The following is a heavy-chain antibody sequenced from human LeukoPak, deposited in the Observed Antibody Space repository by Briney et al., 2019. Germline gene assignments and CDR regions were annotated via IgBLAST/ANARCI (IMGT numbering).Heavy chain of an antibody. D-gene: IGHD3-22*01. CDR2: ISYDGSNK. CDR1: GFTFSSYG. Sequence: GGSLRLSCAASGFTFSSYGMHWVRQAPGKGLEWVAVISYDGSNKYYADSVKGRFTISRDNSKNTLYLQMNSLRAEDTAVYYCAKDFYDSSGLDYWGQGTLVTVSS. J-gene: IGHJ4*02. V-gene: IGHV3-30*18. CDR3: AKDFYDSSGLDY.